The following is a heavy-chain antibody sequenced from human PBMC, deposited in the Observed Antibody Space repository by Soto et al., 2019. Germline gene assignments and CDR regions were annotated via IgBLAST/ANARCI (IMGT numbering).Heavy chain of an antibody. V-gene: IGHV1-69*06. CDR1: GGTFSSYG. J-gene: IGHJ6*02. Sequence: VQLVQSGAEVKKPGSSVKVSCKASGGTFSSYGISWVRQAPGQGLEWMGGIIPIFDTSNSAQKFQGRVTITADTSTSTAYLELSNLRSEDTAVYYCARDMKRAVAAGYYYYYVMDVWGQGTTVTVSS. CDR3: ARDMKRAVAAGYYYYYVMDV. D-gene: IGHD6-13*01. CDR2: IIPIFDTS.